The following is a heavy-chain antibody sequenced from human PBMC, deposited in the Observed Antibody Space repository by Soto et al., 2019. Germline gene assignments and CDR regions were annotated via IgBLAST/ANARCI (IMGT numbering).Heavy chain of an antibody. CDR3: AKDPVPLAGYYYMDV. CDR1: GFTFRSYA. CDR2: ISGSGGST. V-gene: IGHV3-23*01. D-gene: IGHD2-2*01. Sequence: GGSLRLSYAASGFTFRSYAMSWVRQAPGKGLEWVSAISGSGGSTYYADSVKGRFTISRDNSKNTLYLQMNSLRAEDTAVYYCAKDPVPLAGYYYMDVWGKGTTVTVSS. J-gene: IGHJ6*03.